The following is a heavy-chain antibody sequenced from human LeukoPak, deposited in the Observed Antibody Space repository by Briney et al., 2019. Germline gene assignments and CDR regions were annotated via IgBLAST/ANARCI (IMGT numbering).Heavy chain of an antibody. CDR1: GFTFSSYW. D-gene: IGHD3-22*01. CDR3: ARDTLYYDSSGYFDY. J-gene: IGHJ4*02. V-gene: IGHV3-7*01. CDR2: KKQDGSEK. Sequence: GGSLRLSCAASGFTFSSYWMSWVRQAPGKGLEWVANKKQDGSEKYYVDSVKGRFTISRDNAKNSLYLQMNSLRAEDTAVYYCARDTLYYDSSGYFDYWGQGTLVTVSS.